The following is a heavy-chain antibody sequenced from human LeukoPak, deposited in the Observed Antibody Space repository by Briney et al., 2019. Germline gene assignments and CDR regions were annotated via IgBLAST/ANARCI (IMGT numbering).Heavy chain of an antibody. V-gene: IGHV3-7*04. CDR3: ARDGMPFDW. CDR2: INQDGTEK. D-gene: IGHD1-1*01. Sequence: PGGSLRLSCAAPGFRFNSYWMSWVRQAPGKGLEWVANINQDGTEKYYVDSVKGRFTISRDNAKNSLSLQMNSLRVEDTAVYYCARDGMPFDWWGQGNLVTVSS. J-gene: IGHJ4*02. CDR1: GFRFNSYW.